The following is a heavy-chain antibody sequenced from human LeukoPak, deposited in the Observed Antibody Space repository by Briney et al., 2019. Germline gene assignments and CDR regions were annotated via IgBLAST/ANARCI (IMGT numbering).Heavy chain of an antibody. Sequence: GSSVEVSCKASGGTFSSYAISWVRQAPGQGLEWMGGIIPIFGTANYAQKFQGRVTITTDESTSTAYMELSSLRSEDTAVYYCATPSIAARYYYYYYMDVRGKGTTVTVSS. CDR2: IIPIFGTA. V-gene: IGHV1-69*05. CDR3: ATPSIAARYYYYYYMDV. J-gene: IGHJ6*03. D-gene: IGHD6-6*01. CDR1: GGTFSSYA.